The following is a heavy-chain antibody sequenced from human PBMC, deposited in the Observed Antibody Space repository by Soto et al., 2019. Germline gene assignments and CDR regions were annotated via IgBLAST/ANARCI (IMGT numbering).Heavy chain of an antibody. V-gene: IGHV2-5*02. CDR2: IYCDDDT. CDR3: ARYPGSWPYFDY. CDR1: GSPLSTSGVG. J-gene: IGHJ4*02. Sequence: QITLQESGPTLVKPTQTLTLTCTFSGSPLSTSGVGVAWIRQPPGTALEWLALIYCDDDTRYSPSLKSRLTIPEDTSKNHVALTKTNMAPVDTATYYCARYPGSWPYFDYWGQGTLVTVSS. D-gene: IGHD6-13*01.